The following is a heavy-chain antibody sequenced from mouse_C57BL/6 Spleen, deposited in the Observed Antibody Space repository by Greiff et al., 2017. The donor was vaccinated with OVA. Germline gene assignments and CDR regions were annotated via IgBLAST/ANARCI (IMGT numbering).Heavy chain of an antibody. CDR3: ATSGSAWFAY. Sequence: QVQLQQSGPGLVQPSQSLSITCTVSGFSLTSYGVHWVRQSPGKGLEWLGVIWSGGSRDYNEAFIYRLSISKDNSMRQVFFKMNSLQADDTAIYYCATSGSAWFAYWGQGTLVTVSA. D-gene: IGHD6-1*01. CDR2: IWSGGSR. V-gene: IGHV2-2*01. CDR1: GFSLTSYG. J-gene: IGHJ3*01.